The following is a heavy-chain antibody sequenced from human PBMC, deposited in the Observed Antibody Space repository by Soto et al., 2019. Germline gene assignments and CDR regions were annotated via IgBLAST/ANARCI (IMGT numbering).Heavy chain of an antibody. CDR1: GYTFTSYD. CDR3: AREGLLWFGELSASHNWFDP. CDR2: MNPNSGNT. D-gene: IGHD3-10*01. J-gene: IGHJ5*02. Sequence: QVQLVQSGAEVKKPGASVKVSCKASGYTFTSYDINWVRQATGQGLEWMGWMNPNSGNTGYAQKFQGRVTMTRNTSISTAYMELSSLRSEDTAVYYCAREGLLWFGELSASHNWFDPWGQGTLVTVSS. V-gene: IGHV1-8*01.